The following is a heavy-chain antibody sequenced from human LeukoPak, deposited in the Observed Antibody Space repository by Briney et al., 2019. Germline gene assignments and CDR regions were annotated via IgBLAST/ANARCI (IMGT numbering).Heavy chain of an antibody. D-gene: IGHD3-10*01. J-gene: IGHJ4*02. CDR3: AKVDSLWFGEYSY. Sequence: PGGSLRLSCAASGFTFSSYGMHWVRQAPGKGLEWVAVISYDGSNKYYADSVKGRFTISRDNSKNTLYLQMNSLRAEDTAVYYCAKVDSLWFGEYSYWGQGTLVTVSS. CDR2: ISYDGSNK. CDR1: GFTFSSYG. V-gene: IGHV3-30*18.